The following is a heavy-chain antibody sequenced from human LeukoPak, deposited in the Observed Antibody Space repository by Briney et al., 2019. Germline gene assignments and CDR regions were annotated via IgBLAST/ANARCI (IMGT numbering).Heavy chain of an antibody. CDR3: ARDHPPNYYDSSGYYSHFDY. V-gene: IGHV3-30*03. Sequence: PGGSLRLSCAGAGFTFSNYGMHWVRQAPGKGLEWVAVISYDGSNKYYADSVKGRFTISRDNSKNTLYLQMNSLRAEDTAVYYCARDHPPNYYDSSGYYSHFDYWGQGTLVTVSS. D-gene: IGHD3-22*01. CDR2: ISYDGSNK. CDR1: GFTFSNYG. J-gene: IGHJ4*02.